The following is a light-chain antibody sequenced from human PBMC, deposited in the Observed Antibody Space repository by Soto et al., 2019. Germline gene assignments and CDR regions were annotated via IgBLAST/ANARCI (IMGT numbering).Light chain of an antibody. Sequence: SYELTQPPSVSVAPGKTATITCGGNNIGSKSVHWYQQKAGQAPVLVIYSESDRPSGIPERFSGSNSGNAATLTISRVEAGDEADYYCQVWDSSSNLYVFGTGTKVTVL. CDR3: QVWDSSSNLYV. V-gene: IGLV3-21*04. CDR2: SES. CDR1: NIGSKS. J-gene: IGLJ1*01.